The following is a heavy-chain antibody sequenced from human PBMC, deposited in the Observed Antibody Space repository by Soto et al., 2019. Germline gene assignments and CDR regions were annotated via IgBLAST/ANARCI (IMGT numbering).Heavy chain of an antibody. Sequence: SETLSLTCTVSGGSISSGDYYWSWIRQPPGKGLEWIGYIFYSGSTYYNPSLRSRVTISVDTSKNQFSLKLSSVTAADTAVYYCARWGQGRYDPRAYDYWGQGTLVTVSS. CDR3: ARWGQGRYDPRAYDY. D-gene: IGHD1-20*01. J-gene: IGHJ4*02. CDR2: IFYSGST. V-gene: IGHV4-30-4*01. CDR1: GGSISSGDYY.